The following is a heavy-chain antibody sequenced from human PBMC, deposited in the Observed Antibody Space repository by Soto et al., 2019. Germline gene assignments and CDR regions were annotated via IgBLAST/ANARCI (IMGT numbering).Heavy chain of an antibody. CDR1: GFTFSSYA. D-gene: IGHD3-3*01. CDR2: ISGSGGST. J-gene: IGHJ4*02. CDR3: AKGPYYDFWSGYDS. V-gene: IGHV3-23*01. Sequence: EVQLLESGGGLVQPGGSLRLSCAASGFTFSSYAMSWVRQAPGKGLEWVSAISGSGGSTYYADSVKGRFTISRDNSKNTLYLKMNSLRAEDTAVYYCAKGPYYDFWSGYDSWGQGTLVTVSS.